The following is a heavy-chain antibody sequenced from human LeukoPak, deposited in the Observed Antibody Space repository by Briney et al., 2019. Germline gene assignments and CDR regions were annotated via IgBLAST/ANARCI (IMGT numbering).Heavy chain of an antibody. D-gene: IGHD3-22*01. V-gene: IGHV3-48*03. CDR3: ARDRDPGYNDSSGYRRVNAFDI. CDR1: GFTFSSYE. J-gene: IGHJ3*02. Sequence: GGSLRLSCAASGFTFSSYEMNWVRQAPGKGLEWVSYISTSGSTKYYADSVKGRFTISRDNAKNSLYLQMNSLRAEDTAVYYCARDRDPGYNDSSGYRRVNAFDIWGQGTMVTVSS. CDR2: ISTSGSTK.